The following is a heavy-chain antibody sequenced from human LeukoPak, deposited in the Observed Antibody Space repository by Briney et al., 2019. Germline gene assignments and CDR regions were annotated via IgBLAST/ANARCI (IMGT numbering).Heavy chain of an antibody. J-gene: IGHJ6*02. CDR3: ARGLVKVRFGHYYYYGMDV. CDR2: MNPNSGNT. Sequence: ASVKVSCKASGYTFTSYDINWVRQATGQGLEWMGWMNPNSGNTGYAQKFHGRVTMTRNTSISTAYMELSSLRSEDTAVDYCARGLVKVRFGHYYYYGMDVWGQGTTVTVSS. CDR1: GYTFTSYD. D-gene: IGHD3-3*01. V-gene: IGHV1-8*01.